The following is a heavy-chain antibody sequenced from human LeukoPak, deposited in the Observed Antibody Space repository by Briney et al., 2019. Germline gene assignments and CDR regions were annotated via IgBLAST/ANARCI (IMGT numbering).Heavy chain of an antibody. D-gene: IGHD2-2*02. CDR2: IYPGDSDT. Sequence: GESLKISCKGSGYSFTSYWIGWVRQMPGKGLEWMGIIYPGDSDTRYSPSFQGQVTISADKSISTAYLQWSSLKASDTAMYYCARYQLGYCSSTSCYKRGGWAYYYMDVWGKGTTVTVSS. CDR3: ARYQLGYCSSTSCYKRGGWAYYYMDV. V-gene: IGHV5-51*01. CDR1: GYSFTSYW. J-gene: IGHJ6*03.